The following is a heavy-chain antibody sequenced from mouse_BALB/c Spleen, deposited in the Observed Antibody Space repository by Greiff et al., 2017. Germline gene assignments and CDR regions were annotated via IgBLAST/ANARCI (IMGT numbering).Heavy chain of an antibody. J-gene: IGHJ2*01. D-gene: IGHD1-2*01. Sequence: EVKVIESGPSLVKPSQTLSLTCSVTGDSITSGYWNWIRKFPGNKLEYMGYISYSGSTYYNPSLKSRISITRDTSKNQYYLQLNSVTTEDTATDYCASFSLLPLYFDYWGQGTTLTVSS. CDR3: ASFSLLPLYFDY. V-gene: IGHV3-8*02. CDR1: GDSITSGY. CDR2: ISYSGST.